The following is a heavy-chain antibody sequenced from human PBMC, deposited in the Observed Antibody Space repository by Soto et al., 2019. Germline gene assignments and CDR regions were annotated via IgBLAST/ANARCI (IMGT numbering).Heavy chain of an antibody. J-gene: IGHJ3*02. CDR1: GFTVSSNY. D-gene: IGHD6-13*01. V-gene: IGHV3-66*01. CDR2: IYSGGST. CDR3: ASSASSSWYKVWASDI. Sequence: EVQLVESGGGLVQPGGSLRLSCAASGFTVSSNYMSWVRQAPGKGLEWVSVIYSGGSTYYADSVKGRFTISRDNSKNTLYLQMNSLRAEDTAVYYCASSASSSWYKVWASDIWGQGTMVTVSS.